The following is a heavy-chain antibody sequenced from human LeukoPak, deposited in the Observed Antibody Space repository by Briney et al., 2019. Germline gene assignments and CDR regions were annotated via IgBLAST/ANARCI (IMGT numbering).Heavy chain of an antibody. V-gene: IGHV3-23*01. CDR1: GLTFSTYW. J-gene: IGHJ4*02. CDR2: ISGSGGST. Sequence: GGSLRLSCAASGLTFSTYWMHWVRQAPGKGLVWVSAISGSGGSTYYADSVKGRFTISRDNSKNTLYLQMNSLRAEDTAVYYCARAALRRFDYWGQGTLVTVSS. CDR3: ARAALRRFDY. D-gene: IGHD5-12*01.